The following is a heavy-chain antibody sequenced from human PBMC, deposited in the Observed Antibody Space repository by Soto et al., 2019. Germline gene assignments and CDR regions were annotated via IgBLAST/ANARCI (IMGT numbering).Heavy chain of an antibody. V-gene: IGHV4-59*01. CDR1: GGSISGYY. Sequence: PSETLSLTCTVSGGSISGYYWSWIRQPPGKGPEWIGYIYHTGRTNYNPSLKSRVTLSVDTSKNQFSLKLSSVTAADTAIYYCARSEQWLVPLYFDSWGQGTLVTVSS. CDR3: ARSEQWLVPLYFDS. J-gene: IGHJ4*02. CDR2: IYHTGRT. D-gene: IGHD6-19*01.